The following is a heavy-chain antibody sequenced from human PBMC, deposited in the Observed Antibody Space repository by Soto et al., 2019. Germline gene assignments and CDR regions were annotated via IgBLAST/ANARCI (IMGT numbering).Heavy chain of an antibody. V-gene: IGHV5-10-1*01. CDR3: ARIYCTTTTCDSWFDS. CDR2: VDPRDSYV. D-gene: IGHD2-8*01. CDR1: GYTFTTFW. Sequence: GGSLQISCTGFGYTFTTFWISWVRQMPGKGLEWLGRVDPRDSYVTYNPSFEGHVTISADKSISTAYLQWGSLKASDTAMYFCARIYCTTTTCDSWFDSWGQGTLVTVSS. J-gene: IGHJ5*01.